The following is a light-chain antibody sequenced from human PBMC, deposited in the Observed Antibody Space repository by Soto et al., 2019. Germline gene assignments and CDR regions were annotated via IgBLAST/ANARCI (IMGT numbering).Light chain of an antibody. V-gene: IGKV3-20*01. CDR2: GAS. J-gene: IGKJ1*01. CDR1: QSVNSNY. Sequence: EIVLTQSPGTLSLSPGERATLSCRASQSVNSNYLAWYQRKPGQAPRLLIYGASNRATDIPYRFSASGSGKDFTPPITRLEEEDFAVYSCQQYDITPPPFGQGTKVEVK. CDR3: QQYDITPPP.